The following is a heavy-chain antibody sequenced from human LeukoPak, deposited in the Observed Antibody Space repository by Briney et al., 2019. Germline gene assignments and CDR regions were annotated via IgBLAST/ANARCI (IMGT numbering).Heavy chain of an antibody. J-gene: IGHJ2*01. CDR2: ISSNGGST. CDR1: GCTFSGYA. V-gene: IGHV3-64D*06. Sequence: GGSLSLSCSASGCTFSGYAMHWVRQAPGKGLEYVSAISSNGGSTYYADSVKGRFTISRDNSKNTLSLQMSSLRAEDTAVYYCVKTVYSSTWYGWYFDLWGRGTLVTVSS. CDR3: VKTVYSSTWYGWYFDL. D-gene: IGHD6-13*01.